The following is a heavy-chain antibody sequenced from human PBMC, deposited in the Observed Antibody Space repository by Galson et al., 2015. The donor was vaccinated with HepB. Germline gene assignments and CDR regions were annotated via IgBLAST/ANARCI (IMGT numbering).Heavy chain of an antibody. CDR3: STSSPLYYYYDRDIGARLGYSFDY. J-gene: IGHJ4*02. CDR2: IKRETDGGTT. V-gene: IGHV3-15*01. Sequence: SLRLSCAASGFTFSNAWMSWVRQAPGKGLEWVGRIKRETDGGTTEYAAPVKGRFTISRDDSKNTLYLQMNSLKTEDTAVYYCSTSSPLYYYYDRDIGARLGYSFDYWGQGTLVTVSS. D-gene: IGHD3-22*01. CDR1: GFTFSNAW.